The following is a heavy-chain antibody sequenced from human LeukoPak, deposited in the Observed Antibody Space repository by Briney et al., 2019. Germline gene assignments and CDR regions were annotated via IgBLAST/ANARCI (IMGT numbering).Heavy chain of an antibody. CDR1: GGTFSSYA. Sequence: GASVKVSCKASGGTFSSYAISWVRQAPGQGLEWMGIINPSGGSTSYAQKFQGRVTMTRDTSTSTVYMELSSLRSEDTAVYYCARVSGYCSSTSCYKFDYWGQGTLVTVSS. D-gene: IGHD2-2*02. J-gene: IGHJ4*02. V-gene: IGHV1-46*01. CDR3: ARVSGYCSSTSCYKFDY. CDR2: INPSGGST.